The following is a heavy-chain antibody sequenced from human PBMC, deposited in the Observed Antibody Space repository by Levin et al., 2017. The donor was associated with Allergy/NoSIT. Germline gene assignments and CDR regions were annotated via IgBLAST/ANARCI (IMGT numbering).Heavy chain of an antibody. CDR2: IWFDGSDR. J-gene: IGHJ4*02. D-gene: IGHD2-15*01. Sequence: GGSLRLSCAASGFTFSSYAMHWVRQAPGKGLEWVAVIWFDGSDRYYADSVKGRFTISRDNSKNTLYLQMNSLRAEDTAVYYCARPFCSGDSCYSTPLDNWGQGTLVTVSS. V-gene: IGHV3-33*01. CDR3: ARPFCSGDSCYSTPLDN. CDR1: GFTFSSYA.